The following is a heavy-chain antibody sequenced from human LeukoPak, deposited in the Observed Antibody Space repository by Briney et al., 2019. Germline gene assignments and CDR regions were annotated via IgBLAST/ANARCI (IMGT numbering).Heavy chain of an antibody. J-gene: IGHJ6*03. CDR3: ARVLRGYSYGYYYYMDV. D-gene: IGHD5-18*01. CDR2: IHYSGST. Sequence: SETLSLTCTVSGGSISSYYWSWIRQPPGKGLEWIGYIHYSGSTNYNPSLKSRVTISVDTSKNQFSLKLNSMTAADTAVYYCARVLRGYSYGYYYYMDVWGKGTTVTISS. V-gene: IGHV4-59*01. CDR1: GGSISSYY.